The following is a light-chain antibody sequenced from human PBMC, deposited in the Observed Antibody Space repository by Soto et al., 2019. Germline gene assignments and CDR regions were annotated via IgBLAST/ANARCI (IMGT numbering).Light chain of an antibody. V-gene: IGKV3-15*01. Sequence: EIVMTQSPTTLSVSPGERATLCCRASQTVTYNLAWYQQKPGQPPRLLIYGASTRATGIPSRFSGSGSGTDFHLTISSLQSEDVAVYFCQHYNYWPFPFSPGTKVDFK. CDR2: GAS. CDR1: QTVTYN. CDR3: QHYNYWPFP. J-gene: IGKJ3*01.